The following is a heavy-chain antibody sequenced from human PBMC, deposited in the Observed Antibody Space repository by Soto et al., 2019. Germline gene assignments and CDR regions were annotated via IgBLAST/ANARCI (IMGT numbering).Heavy chain of an antibody. CDR3: AKLPGTMVRGAPGL. D-gene: IGHD3-10*01. Sequence: GGSLRLSCAASGFTFSSYAMHWVRQAPGKGLEWVAVISYDGSNKYYADSVKGRFTISRDNSKNTLYLQMNSLRAEDTAVYYRAKLPGTMVRGAPGLWGQGTLVTVSS. CDR1: GFTFSSYA. CDR2: ISYDGSNK. J-gene: IGHJ4*02. V-gene: IGHV3-30-3*02.